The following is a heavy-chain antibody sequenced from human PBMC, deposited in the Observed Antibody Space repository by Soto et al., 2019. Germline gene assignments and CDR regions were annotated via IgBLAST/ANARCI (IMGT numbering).Heavy chain of an antibody. J-gene: IGHJ6*02. D-gene: IGHD5-18*01. Sequence: GESLKISCKASGYTFTTYWIGWVRQLPGKGLEWMGIFYPGDSETRYSPSFQGRVTISADKSINTAYLQWSSLKASDTAMYYCARGVYNYGSFGMDVWGQGTTVTVS. CDR2: FYPGDSET. V-gene: IGHV5-51*01. CDR1: GYTFTTYW. CDR3: ARGVYNYGSFGMDV.